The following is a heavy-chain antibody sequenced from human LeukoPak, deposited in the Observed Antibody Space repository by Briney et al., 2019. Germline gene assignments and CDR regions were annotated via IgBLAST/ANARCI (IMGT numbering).Heavy chain of an antibody. Sequence: GSLRLSCAASGFTFSGYWMNWVRQTPGKGLEWVANINRDGSEKYYVDSVKGRFTISRDNAKNSLYLQMNSLRAEDTAVYYCARDAHRGGDYDYWGQGTLVTVSS. V-gene: IGHV3-7*05. CDR2: INRDGSEK. CDR1: GFTFSGYW. J-gene: IGHJ4*02. CDR3: ARDAHRGGDYDY. D-gene: IGHD4-17*01.